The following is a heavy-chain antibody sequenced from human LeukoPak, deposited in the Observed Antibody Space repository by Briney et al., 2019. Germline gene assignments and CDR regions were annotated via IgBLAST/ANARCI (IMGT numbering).Heavy chain of an antibody. J-gene: IGHJ5*01. Sequence: SETLSLTCTVSGGSISSYYWSWIRQPAGKGLEWIGRIYISGSTNYNPSLKSRVTISVDTSKNQFSLKLSSVTAADTAVYYCARRSCSGGTCYESRGWFDSWGQGTLVTVSS. D-gene: IGHD2-15*01. CDR1: GGSISSYY. CDR2: IYISGST. V-gene: IGHV4-4*07. CDR3: ARRSCSGGTCYESRGWFDS.